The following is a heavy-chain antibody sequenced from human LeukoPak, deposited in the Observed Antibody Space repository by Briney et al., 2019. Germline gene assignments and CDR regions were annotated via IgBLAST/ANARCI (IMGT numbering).Heavy chain of an antibody. D-gene: IGHD3-9*01. CDR1: GGTFSSYA. J-gene: IGHJ4*02. CDR2: IIPIFGTA. V-gene: IGHV1-69*13. Sequence: AASVKVSCKASGGTFSSYAISWVRQAPGQGLEWMGGIIPIFGTANYAQKFQGRVTITADESTSTAYMELSSLRSEDTAVYYCADQNILTGYSKWGQGTLVTVFS. CDR3: ADQNILTGYSK.